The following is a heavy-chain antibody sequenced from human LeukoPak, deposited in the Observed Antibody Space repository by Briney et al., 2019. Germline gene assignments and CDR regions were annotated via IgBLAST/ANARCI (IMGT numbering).Heavy chain of an antibody. CDR2: ISSSGSTI. D-gene: IGHD3-22*01. J-gene: IGHJ4*02. CDR3: ARATTYYYDSSVGY. V-gene: IGHV3-11*04. Sequence: GGSLRLSCAASGFTFSDYYMSWIRQAPGKGLEWVSYISSSGSTIYYADSVKGRFTISRDNAKNSLYLKMNRLRAEDTAVYYCARATTYYYDSSVGYWGQGTLVTVSS. CDR1: GFTFSDYY.